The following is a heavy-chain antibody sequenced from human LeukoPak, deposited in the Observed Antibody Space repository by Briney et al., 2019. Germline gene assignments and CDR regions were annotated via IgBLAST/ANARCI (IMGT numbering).Heavy chain of an antibody. D-gene: IGHD2-8*01. CDR2: IYYSGST. CDR1: GGSISSYY. CDR3: ARWSIGLMVYDD. J-gene: IGHJ4*02. Sequence: SETLSLTCTVSGGSISSYYWNWIRQPPGKGLEWIGYIYYSGSTNYNPSLKSRVTISVDTSKNQFSLKLSSVTAADTAVYFCARWSIGLMVYDDWGQGTLVTVSS. V-gene: IGHV4-59*08.